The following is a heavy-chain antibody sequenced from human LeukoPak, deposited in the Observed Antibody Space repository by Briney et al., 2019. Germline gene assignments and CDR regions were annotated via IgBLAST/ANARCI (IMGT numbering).Heavy chain of an antibody. CDR1: GCSFSRNW. CDR3: AREAKLMTTVYYLDY. V-gene: IGHV3-7*04. CDR2: RRLSGSGR. Sequence: GGSLRLSCAASGCSFSRNWKSWGCQAQPQGQELVGNRRLSGSGRYYVDSVQGRRTISSVDAKNKLYLQMNSLRAEDTAVYYCAREAKLMTTVYYLDYWGQETLVTVSS. D-gene: IGHD4-11*01. J-gene: IGHJ4*02.